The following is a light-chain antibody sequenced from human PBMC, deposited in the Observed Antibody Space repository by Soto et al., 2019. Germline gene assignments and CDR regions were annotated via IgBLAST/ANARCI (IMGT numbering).Light chain of an antibody. Sequence: QSVLTQPPSACGTPGQRVIMSCSGSSSNIGRNTVNWYQQLPGTAPKLLIFVNSQRPSGVPNRFSGSKSGTSASLAISGLQSEDEADYYCAAWDDSLDGLVFGTGTKLTVL. CDR3: AAWDDSLDGLV. CDR1: SSNIGRNT. V-gene: IGLV1-44*01. CDR2: VNS. J-gene: IGLJ1*01.